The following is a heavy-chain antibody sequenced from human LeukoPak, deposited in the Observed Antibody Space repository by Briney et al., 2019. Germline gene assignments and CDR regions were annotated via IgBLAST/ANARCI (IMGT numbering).Heavy chain of an antibody. CDR1: GFTFSIYG. CDR3: AKDRAPMVVYYYMDV. Sequence: PGGSLRLSCAASGFTFSIYGMQWVRQAPGKGLEWVAFIQYDGSNKYYADSVKGRFTISRDNSKNTLYLQVNSLRGEDTAVYYCAKDRAPMVVYYYMDVWGKGTTVTVSS. J-gene: IGHJ6*03. CDR2: IQYDGSNK. D-gene: IGHD2-8*01. V-gene: IGHV3-30*02.